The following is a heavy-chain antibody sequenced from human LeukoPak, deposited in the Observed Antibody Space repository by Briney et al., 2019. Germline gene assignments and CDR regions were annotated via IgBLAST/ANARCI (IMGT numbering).Heavy chain of an antibody. V-gene: IGHV3-7*03. J-gene: IGHJ3*02. CDR1: GFTFSDYW. CDR2: IKRDGSEK. CDR3: AKGQQLVEVDAFDI. Sequence: GGSLRLSCAAAGFTFSDYWMTWVRQAPGKGLEWVANIKRDGSEKYYVDSVKGRLTISRDNAKNSLYLQMNSLRAEDTAVYYCAKGQQLVEVDAFDIWGQGTMVTVSS. D-gene: IGHD6-13*01.